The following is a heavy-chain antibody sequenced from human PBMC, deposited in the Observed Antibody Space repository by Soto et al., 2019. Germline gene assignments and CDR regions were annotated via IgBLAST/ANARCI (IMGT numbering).Heavy chain of an antibody. CDR3: ARDSPPVDY. V-gene: IGHV1-18*03. Sequence: QVQLVQSGAEVKKPGASVKVSCKASGYTFTNYVISWVRQATGQGLEWMGWISAYNGNTNYAQKLQGRVTMTTDTSTSNAYMELRSLRSAAMAVYYCARDSPPVDYWGQGTLVTVSS. J-gene: IGHJ4*02. CDR2: ISAYNGNT. CDR1: GYTFTNYV.